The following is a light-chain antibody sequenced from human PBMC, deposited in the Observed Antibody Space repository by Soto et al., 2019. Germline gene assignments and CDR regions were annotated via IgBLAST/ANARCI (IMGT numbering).Light chain of an antibody. Sequence: DIQMTQSPSTLSASVGDRVTITCRASQCISSWLAWYQQKPGKAPNLLIYDASSLESGVPSRFSGSGSGTEVTLTISSLQPDDFATYYCQQYNSYSEWTFGQGTKVEIK. V-gene: IGKV1-5*01. J-gene: IGKJ1*01. CDR3: QQYNSYSEWT. CDR2: DAS. CDR1: QCISSW.